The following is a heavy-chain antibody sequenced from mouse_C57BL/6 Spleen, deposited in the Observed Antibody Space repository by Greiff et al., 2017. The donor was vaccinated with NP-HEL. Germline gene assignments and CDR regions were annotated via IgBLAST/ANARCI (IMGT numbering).Heavy chain of an antibody. Sequence: ESGPGLVKPSQSLSLTCSVTGYSITSGYYWNWIRQFPGNKLEWMGYISYDGSNNYNPSLKNRISITRDTSKNQFFLKLNSVTTEDTATYYCARLRYYFDYWGQGTTLTVSS. CDR1: GYSITSGYY. J-gene: IGHJ2*01. D-gene: IGHD1-1*01. CDR3: ARLRYYFDY. CDR2: ISYDGSN. V-gene: IGHV3-6*01.